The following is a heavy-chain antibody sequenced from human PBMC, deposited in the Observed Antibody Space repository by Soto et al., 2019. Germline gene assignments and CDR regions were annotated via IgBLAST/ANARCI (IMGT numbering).Heavy chain of an antibody. Sequence: GESLKISCKGSGYSFATYWIGWVRQMPGKGLEWIGIIYPGDSDTRYNPSFQGQVTISADKSISTAYLQWSSLKASDTAMYYCATPSPDSEDIMDVWGQGTTVSVSS. V-gene: IGHV5-51*01. CDR2: IYPGDSDT. CDR1: GYSFATYW. CDR3: ATPSPDSEDIMDV. J-gene: IGHJ6*02.